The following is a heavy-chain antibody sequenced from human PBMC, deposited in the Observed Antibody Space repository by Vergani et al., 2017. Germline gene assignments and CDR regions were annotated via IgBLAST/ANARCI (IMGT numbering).Heavy chain of an antibody. V-gene: IGHV4-61*02. CDR2: IYTSGST. CDR3: AREMGMVRGVIRDYYYYGMDV. CDR1: GGSISSGSYY. Sequence: QVQLQESGPGLVKPSQTLSLTCTVSGGSISSGSYYWSWIRQPAGKGLEWIWRIYTSGSTNYNPSLKSRVTISVATSKNQFSLKLSSVTAADTAVYYCAREMGMVRGVIRDYYYYGMDVWGQGTTVTVSS. J-gene: IGHJ6*02. D-gene: IGHD3-10*01.